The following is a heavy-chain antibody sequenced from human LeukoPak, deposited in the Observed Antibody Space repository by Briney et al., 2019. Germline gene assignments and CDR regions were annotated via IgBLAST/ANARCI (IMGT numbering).Heavy chain of an antibody. CDR2: ISGSGTTK. D-gene: IGHD3-10*01. CDR1: KFTFSSYW. CDR3: ARDPYYYASEN. Sequence: GGSLRLSCAASKFTFSSYWMHWVRQAPGKGLEWVSYISGSGTTKHYADSVKGRFTVSRDNAKNSLFLQMNSLRAEDTAVYYCARDPYYYASENWGQGTLVTVSS. V-gene: IGHV3-48*04. J-gene: IGHJ4*02.